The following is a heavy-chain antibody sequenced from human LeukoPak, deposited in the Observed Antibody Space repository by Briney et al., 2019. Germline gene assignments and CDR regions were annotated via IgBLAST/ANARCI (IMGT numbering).Heavy chain of an antibody. J-gene: IGHJ5*02. CDR3: ARDHRIAAAGNVYGFDP. CDR2: ISAYNGNT. CDR1: GYTFTSYG. D-gene: IGHD6-13*01. Sequence: ASVKVSCRASGYTFTSYGISWVRQAPGQGLEWMGWISAYNGNTNYAQKLQGRVTMTTDTSTSTAYMELSSLRSEDTAVYYCARDHRIAAAGNVYGFDPWGQGTLVTVSS. V-gene: IGHV1-18*01.